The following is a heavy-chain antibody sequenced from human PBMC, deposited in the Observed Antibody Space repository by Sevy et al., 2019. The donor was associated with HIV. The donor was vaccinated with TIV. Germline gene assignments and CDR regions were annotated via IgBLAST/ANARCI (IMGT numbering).Heavy chain of an antibody. CDR3: ARDSDGSGHYYADFFDY. CDR2: ISTYSGET. V-gene: IGHV1-18*01. J-gene: IGHJ4*02. Sequence: ASVEVSCKASGYTFTTYPIGWVRQAPGQGLEWMGWISTYSGETRDAQKFQGRATMTTDTSTTTAYLELRSLRSDDTAVYYCARDSDGSGHYYADFFDYWGQGTLVTVSS. CDR1: GYTFTTYP. D-gene: IGHD3-22*01.